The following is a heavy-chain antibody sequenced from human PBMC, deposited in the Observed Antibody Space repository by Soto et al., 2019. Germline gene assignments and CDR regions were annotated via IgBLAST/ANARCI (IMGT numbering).Heavy chain of an antibody. CDR2: IYYSGST. V-gene: IGHV4-30-4*01. CDR3: ARVGVRYYYGMDV. CDR1: GDSTTKNYRNWSMTNYYY. D-gene: IGHD3-10*01. J-gene: IGHJ6*02. Sequence: SETLSLTCTVSGDSTTKNYRNWSMTNYYYWSWIRQTPGKGLEWIGYIYYSGSTYYNPSLKSRVTISVDTSKNQFSLKLSSVTAADTAVYYCARVGVRYYYGMDVWGQGTTVTVSS.